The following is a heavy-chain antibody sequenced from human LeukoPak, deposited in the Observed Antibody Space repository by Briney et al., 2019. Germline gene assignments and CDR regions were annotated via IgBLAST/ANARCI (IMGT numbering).Heavy chain of an antibody. CDR2: ISYDGSNK. J-gene: IGHJ4*02. Sequence: GGSLRLSCAASGFTFSSYAMHWVRQAPGKGLEWVAVISYDGSNKYYADSVKGRFTISRDNSKNTLYLQMNSLRAEDTAVYYCARGHIGGSYLWSHFDYWGQGTLVTVSS. CDR3: ARGHIGGSYLWSHFDY. CDR1: GFTFSSYA. D-gene: IGHD1-26*01. V-gene: IGHV3-30-3*01.